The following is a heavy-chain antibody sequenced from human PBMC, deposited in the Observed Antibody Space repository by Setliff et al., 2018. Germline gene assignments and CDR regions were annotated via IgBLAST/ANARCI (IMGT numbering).Heavy chain of an antibody. CDR1: GYTFTGYY. D-gene: IGHD3-22*01. CDR2: INPNSGGT. Sequence: VASVKVSCKASGYTFTGYYVHWVRQAPGQGLEWMGWINPNSGGTNYAQRFQGRVTMTRDTPISTAYMELSRLRSDDTAVYYCARSPLPPPGPGYYYDNSYYYYMDVWGKGTTVTVSS. J-gene: IGHJ6*03. V-gene: IGHV1-2*02. CDR3: ARSPLPPPGPGYYYDNSYYYYMDV.